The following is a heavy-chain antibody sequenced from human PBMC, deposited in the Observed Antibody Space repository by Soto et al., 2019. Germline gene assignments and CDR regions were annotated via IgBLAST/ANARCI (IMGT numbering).Heavy chain of an antibody. Sequence: QVQLQQWGAGLLKPSETLSLTCAVYGGSFSGYYWSWIRQPPGKGLEWIGEINHSGSTNYNPSLKSRVTISVDTSKNQLSLKLSSVTAAYTAVYYCASGDTMTIDPWGQGTLVTVSS. D-gene: IGHD5-18*01. CDR3: ASGDTMTIDP. J-gene: IGHJ5*02. V-gene: IGHV4-34*01. CDR1: GGSFSGYY. CDR2: INHSGST.